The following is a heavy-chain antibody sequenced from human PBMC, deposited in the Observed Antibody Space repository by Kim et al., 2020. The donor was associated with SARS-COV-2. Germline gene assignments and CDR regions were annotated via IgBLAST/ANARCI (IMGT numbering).Heavy chain of an antibody. Sequence: SETLSLTCTVSGGSISSSNYYWGWIRQPPGKGLEWIGEISHGGSTNYNPSLKSRVTIAVDTSKFQFSLMLSSVTAADTAVYYCARVPQNRKEWLTFGGYFALWGRGTLVTVSS. CDR3: ARVPQNRKEWLTFGGYFAL. J-gene: IGHJ2*01. CDR1: GGSISSSNYY. CDR2: ISHGGST. V-gene: IGHV4-39*07. D-gene: IGHD6-19*01.